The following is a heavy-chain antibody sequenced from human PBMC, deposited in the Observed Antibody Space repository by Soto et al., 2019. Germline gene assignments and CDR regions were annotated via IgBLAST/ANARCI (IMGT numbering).Heavy chain of an antibody. Sequence: SVKVSCKASGGTFSSYAISWVRQAPGQGLEWMGGIIPIFGTANYAQRFQGRVTITADESTSTAYMELSSLRSEDTAVYYCARGEGDGYDFDYWGQGTLVTVSS. CDR2: IIPIFGTA. CDR3: ARGEGDGYDFDY. V-gene: IGHV1-69*13. CDR1: GGTFSSYA. J-gene: IGHJ4*02. D-gene: IGHD5-12*01.